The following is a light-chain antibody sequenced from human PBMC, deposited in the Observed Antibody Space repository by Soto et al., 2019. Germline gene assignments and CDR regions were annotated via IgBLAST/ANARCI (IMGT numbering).Light chain of an antibody. CDR2: GAS. J-gene: IGKJ1*01. CDR3: QQYGSSPWT. V-gene: IGKV3-20*01. CDR1: QSVSSSY. Sequence: EIVLTQSPATLFLSPGERATLSCRASQSVSSSYLAWYQQKPGQAPRLLIYGASSRATGIPDRSSGSGSGTDFTLTISRLEPEDFAVYYCQQYGSSPWTFGQGTKVDIK.